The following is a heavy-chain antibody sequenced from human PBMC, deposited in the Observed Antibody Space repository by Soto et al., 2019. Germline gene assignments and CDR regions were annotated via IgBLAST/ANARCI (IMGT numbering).Heavy chain of an antibody. V-gene: IGHV5-51*01. D-gene: IGHD5-18*01. Sequence: GSLKISCKGSGYSFTSYWIGWVRQMPGKGLVWMGIIYPGDSDTRYSPSFQGQVTISADKSISTAYLQWSSLKASDTAMYYCARREYVDTAMVYYYYGMDVWGQGTTVTVSS. CDR1: GYSFTSYW. CDR3: ARREYVDTAMVYYYYGMDV. CDR2: IYPGDSDT. J-gene: IGHJ6*02.